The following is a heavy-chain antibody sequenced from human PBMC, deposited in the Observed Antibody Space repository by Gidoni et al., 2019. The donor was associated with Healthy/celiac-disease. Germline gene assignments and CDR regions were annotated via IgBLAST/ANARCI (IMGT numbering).Heavy chain of an antibody. J-gene: IGHJ3*02. V-gene: IGHV4-31*03. CDR3: ARGYRTTVVTFDI. D-gene: IGHD4-17*01. Sequence: QVQLQESGPGLVKPSQTLSLTCTVSGGSISSGGYYWSWIRQHPGKVLEWTGYIYYSGSTYYNPSLKSRVTISVDTSKNQFSLKLSSVTAADTAVYYCARGYRTTVVTFDIWGQGTMVTVSS. CDR2: IYYSGST. CDR1: GGSISSGGYY.